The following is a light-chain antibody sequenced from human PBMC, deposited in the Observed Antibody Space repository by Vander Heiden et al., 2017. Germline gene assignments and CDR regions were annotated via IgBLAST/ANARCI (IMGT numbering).Light chain of an antibody. Sequence: DIQMTQSPSSLSASVGDRVTITCRASQSISSYLNWYQQKPGKAPKLLIYAASSLQSGVPSKFSGSESGTDFTLTISSLQPEDFATYFCQQSDITPYTFGQGTKLEIK. J-gene: IGKJ2*01. V-gene: IGKV1-39*01. CDR1: QSISSY. CDR3: QQSDITPYT. CDR2: AAS.